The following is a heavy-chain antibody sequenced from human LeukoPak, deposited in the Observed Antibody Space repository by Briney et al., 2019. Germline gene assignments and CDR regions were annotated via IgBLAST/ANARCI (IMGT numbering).Heavy chain of an antibody. V-gene: IGHV4-59*01. Sequence: PSETLSLTCTVSSGSISSYYWSWIRQPPGKGLEWIGYIHYRGSTNYNPSLKSRVTISVDTSKNQFSLKLSSLTAADTAVYYCARSVLGYSYGLHIDYWGQGTLVTVSS. CDR1: SGSISSYY. J-gene: IGHJ4*02. CDR2: IHYRGST. D-gene: IGHD5-18*01. CDR3: ARSVLGYSYGLHIDY.